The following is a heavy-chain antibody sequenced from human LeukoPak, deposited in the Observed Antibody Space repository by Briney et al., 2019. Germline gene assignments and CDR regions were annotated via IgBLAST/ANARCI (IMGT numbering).Heavy chain of an antibody. D-gene: IGHD3-10*01. CDR2: IYPGDSET. Sequence: GESLKISCKGSGYSFTSYWIGWVRQMPGKGLEWMGIIYPGDSETRYSPSFQGQVTISADQFISTAYLQWGSLRASDTAMYYCARGTMFRGVIFWFDPWGQGTLVTVSS. V-gene: IGHV5-51*01. CDR3: ARGTMFRGVIFWFDP. CDR1: GYSFTSYW. J-gene: IGHJ5*02.